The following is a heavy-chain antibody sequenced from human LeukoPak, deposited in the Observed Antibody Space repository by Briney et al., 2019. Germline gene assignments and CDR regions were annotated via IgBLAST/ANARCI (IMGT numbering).Heavy chain of an antibody. D-gene: IGHD3-22*01. CDR1: GFTFSSYA. CDR2: ISGSGFTT. CDR3: AKYVGAMIVVPYFDN. Sequence: QPGGSLRLSCAASGFTFSSYAMTWVRQAPGKGLEWVSSISGSGFTTYHSDSMKGRFTISRDNSRNTLYLQMSSLRAEDTAVYHCAKYVGAMIVVPYFDNWGQGTLVTVSS. V-gene: IGHV3-23*01. J-gene: IGHJ4*02.